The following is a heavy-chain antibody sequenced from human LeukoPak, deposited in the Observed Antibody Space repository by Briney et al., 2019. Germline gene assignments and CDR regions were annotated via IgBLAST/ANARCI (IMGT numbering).Heavy chain of an antibody. CDR3: ARLASGSYGPLTPFDY. V-gene: IGHV4-59*08. D-gene: IGHD1-26*01. CDR1: GGSISNYY. Sequence: SETLSLTCTVSGGSISNYYWSWIRQPPGKGLEWIGDIYYSGSTNYNPSLKSRVTISVDTSKNQFSLRLSSVTAADTAVYYSARLASGSYGPLTPFDYWGQGTLVTVSS. CDR2: IYYSGST. J-gene: IGHJ4*02.